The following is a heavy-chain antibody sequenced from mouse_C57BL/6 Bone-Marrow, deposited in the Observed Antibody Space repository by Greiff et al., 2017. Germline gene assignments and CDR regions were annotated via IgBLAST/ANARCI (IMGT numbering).Heavy chain of an antibody. CDR2: IRNKANGYTT. V-gene: IGHV7-4*01. Sequence: EVMLVESGGGLVQPGASLRLSCAASGFTFTDYYMSWVRQPPGKAPEWLALIRNKANGYTTEYTASVKGRFTISRDNSQNILYRQMNTLRAEDSATYYCVKAYGNYEDDYAMDYWGQGTSVTVSS. CDR3: VKAYGNYEDDYAMDY. J-gene: IGHJ4*01. D-gene: IGHD2-1*01. CDR1: GFTFTDYY.